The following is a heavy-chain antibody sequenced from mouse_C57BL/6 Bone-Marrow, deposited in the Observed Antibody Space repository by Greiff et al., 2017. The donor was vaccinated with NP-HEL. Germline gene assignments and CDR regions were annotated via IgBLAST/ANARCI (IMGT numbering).Heavy chain of an antibody. J-gene: IGHJ4*01. CDR3: ARWTVVALYAMDY. V-gene: IGHV1-76*01. Sequence: QVQLQQSGAELVRPGASVKLSCKASGYTFTDYYINWVKQRPGQGLEWIARIYPGSGNTYYNEKVKGKATLTAEKSSSTAYMQLSSLTSEDSAVYVCARWTVVALYAMDYWGQGTSVTVSS. CDR2: IYPGSGNT. D-gene: IGHD1-1*01. CDR1: GYTFTDYY.